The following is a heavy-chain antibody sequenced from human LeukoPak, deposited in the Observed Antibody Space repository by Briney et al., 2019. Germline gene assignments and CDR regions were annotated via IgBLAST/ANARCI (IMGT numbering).Heavy chain of an antibody. Sequence: GGSLRLSCAASGFSVSSYGMTWVRQAPGKGLEWVSSMTRGVNTYYADSVKGRFTIFRDNSKNTLYLQVNSLRAEDTAVYYCAKGGKWDVTPFDYWGQGTLVTVSS. CDR2: MTRGVNT. CDR3: AKGGKWDVTPFDY. J-gene: IGHJ4*02. CDR1: GFSVSSYG. D-gene: IGHD1-26*01. V-gene: IGHV3-23*01.